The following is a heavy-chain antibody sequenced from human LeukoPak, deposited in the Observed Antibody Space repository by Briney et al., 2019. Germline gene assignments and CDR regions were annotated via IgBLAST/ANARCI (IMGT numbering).Heavy chain of an antibody. V-gene: IGHV6-1*01. J-gene: IGHJ3*02. D-gene: IGHD2-2*01. CDR2: TYYRSKWYN. CDR1: GDSVSSNSAA. Sequence: SQTLSLTCAISGDSVSSNSAAWNWIRQSPSRGLEWLGRTYYRSKWYNDYAVSVKSRITINPDTSKSQFSLQLNSVTPEDTAVYYCARLQMSSDPYASDAFDIWGQETMVTVSS. CDR3: ARLQMSSDPYASDAFDI.